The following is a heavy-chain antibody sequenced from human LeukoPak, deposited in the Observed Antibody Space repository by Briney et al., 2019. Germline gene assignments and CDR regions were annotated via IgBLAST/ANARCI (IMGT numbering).Heavy chain of an antibody. J-gene: IGHJ4*02. CDR1: GGSISSYY. V-gene: IGHV4-59*01. CDR2: IYYSGNT. CDR3: ARHKMNTAMAKYYFDY. D-gene: IGHD5-18*01. Sequence: PSETLSLSCTVSGGSISSYYWDWIRQSPGKGLEWIGYIYYSGNTNYNPSLKSRVTISVDTSKNQVSLKLSSVTAADTAVYYCARHKMNTAMAKYYFDYWGQGTLVTVSS.